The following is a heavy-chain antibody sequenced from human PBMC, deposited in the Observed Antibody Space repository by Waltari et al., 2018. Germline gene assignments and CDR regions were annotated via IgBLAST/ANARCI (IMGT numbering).Heavy chain of an antibody. D-gene: IGHD1-26*01. J-gene: IGHJ4*02. V-gene: IGHV3-21*01. CDR1: GFTFSSYS. Sequence: EVQLVESGGGLVKPGGSLRLSCAASGFTFSSYSMNWVRQAPGKGVQLVSSISSSSSYIYYADSVKGRFTISRDNAKNSLYLQMNSLRAEDTAVYYCARAGVYSGSHWHFDYWGQGTLVTVSS. CDR3: ARAGVYSGSHWHFDY. CDR2: ISSSSSYI.